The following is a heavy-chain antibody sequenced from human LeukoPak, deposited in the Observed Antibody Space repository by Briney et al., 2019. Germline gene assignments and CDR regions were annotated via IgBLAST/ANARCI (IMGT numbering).Heavy chain of an antibody. Sequence: GSLRLSCAASGFTFSSYSMNWVRQAPGKGLEWVSFITGSSSYIYYTDSVKGRFTISRDNAKNSLFLQMNSLRDEDTAVYYCASGFSSSPYFDYWGQGTLVTVSS. D-gene: IGHD6-6*01. V-gene: IGHV3-21*01. J-gene: IGHJ4*02. CDR1: GFTFSSYS. CDR3: ASGFSSSPYFDY. CDR2: ITGSSSYI.